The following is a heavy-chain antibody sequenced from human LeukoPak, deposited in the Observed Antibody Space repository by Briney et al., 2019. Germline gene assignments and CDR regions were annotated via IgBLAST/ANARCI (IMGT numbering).Heavy chain of an antibody. CDR2: IDWDDDE. V-gene: IGHV2-70*04. Sequence: SGPTLVNPTQTLTLTCTFSGFSLTIHAMRVSWIRQPPGKALEWLARIDWDDDEFYSRPLKTRLTISKDTSRNQVVLTMTDMDPVDTATYYCALSLNNAAYFDYWGQGTLVTVSS. CDR3: ALSLNNAAYFDY. J-gene: IGHJ4*02. D-gene: IGHD1/OR15-1a*01. CDR1: GFSLTIHAMR.